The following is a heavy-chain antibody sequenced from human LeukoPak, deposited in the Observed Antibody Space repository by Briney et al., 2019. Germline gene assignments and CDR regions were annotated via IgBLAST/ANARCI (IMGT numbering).Heavy chain of an antibody. V-gene: IGHV3-30-3*01. D-gene: IGHD5-18*01. J-gene: IGHJ4*02. CDR3: ARGGIQIYRTSDF. CDR1: GFPFSRYA. Sequence: TGGSLRLSCAASGFPFSRYAMQWVRQAPGKGLEWVAIISYDGSQTYYVDSVKGRFTISRDNSKKTLYLEMNSRRPEDTAVYYCARGGIQIYRTSDFWGQGTLVTVSS. CDR2: ISYDGSQT.